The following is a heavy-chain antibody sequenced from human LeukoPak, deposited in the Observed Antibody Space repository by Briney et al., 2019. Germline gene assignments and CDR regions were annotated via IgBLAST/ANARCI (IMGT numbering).Heavy chain of an antibody. CDR2: ISYSGTT. CDR1: GGSIISCY. Sequence: PSETLSLTCTVSGGSIISCYWSWIRQPPGQGLEWIGYISYSGTTNYNPSLQSRVTISVDTSKNQFSLKLSSVTAADAAVCYCARGSSGYYYVSDYWGQGTLVTVSS. V-gene: IGHV4-59*01. D-gene: IGHD3-22*01. J-gene: IGHJ4*02. CDR3: ARGSSGYYYVSDY.